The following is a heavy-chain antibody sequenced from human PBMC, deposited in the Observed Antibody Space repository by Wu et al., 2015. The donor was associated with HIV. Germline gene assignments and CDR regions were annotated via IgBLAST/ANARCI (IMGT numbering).Heavy chain of an antibody. CDR3: ARGVPSAGGFDL. Sequence: VRLAQSGAEVRKPGASVTVSCRAAGYTFSIYDINWVRQTAGQGLEWMGWMSPNSGNTGYAQRIQGRVTLTRNVSISTAYLELSGLTSEDTAVYYCARGVPSAGGFDLWGQGTLVTVSS. V-gene: IGHV1-8*01. CDR1: GYTFSIYD. CDR2: MSPNSGNT. D-gene: IGHD6-13*01. J-gene: IGHJ4*02.